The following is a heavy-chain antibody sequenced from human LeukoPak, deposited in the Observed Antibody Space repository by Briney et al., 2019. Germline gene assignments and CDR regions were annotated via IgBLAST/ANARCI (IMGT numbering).Heavy chain of an antibody. Sequence: GGSLRLSCAASGFTVSSNYMSWVRQAPGKGLEWVSVIYSGGSTYYADSVKGRFTISRDNSKNTLYLQMYSLRAEDTAVYFCARGGVGGRNYLDSWGQGTLVTVSS. CDR2: IYSGGST. J-gene: IGHJ4*02. V-gene: IGHV3-53*01. CDR1: GFTVSSNY. D-gene: IGHD2-15*01. CDR3: ARGGVGGRNYLDS.